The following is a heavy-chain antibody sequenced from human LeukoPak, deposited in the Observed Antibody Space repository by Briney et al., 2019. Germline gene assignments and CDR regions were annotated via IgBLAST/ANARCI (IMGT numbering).Heavy chain of an antibody. CDR2: IRYDGSNK. V-gene: IGHV3-30*02. J-gene: IGHJ4*02. D-gene: IGHD5-18*01. Sequence: GGSLRLSCAASGFTFSSYGMHRVRQAPGKGLEWVAFIRYDGSNKYYADSVQGRFTISRDNSKNTLYLQMNSLRAEDTAVYYCAKDSDGVDTPRVQGGQGPLVTVSS. CDR3: AKDSDGVDTPRVQ. CDR1: GFTFSSYG.